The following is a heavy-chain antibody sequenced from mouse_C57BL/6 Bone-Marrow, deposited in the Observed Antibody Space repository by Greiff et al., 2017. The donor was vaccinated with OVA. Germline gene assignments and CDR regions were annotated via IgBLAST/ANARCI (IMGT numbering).Heavy chain of an antibody. CDR2: IDPSDSYT. D-gene: IGHD1-1*01. CDR1: GYTFTSYW. V-gene: IGHV1-69*01. J-gene: IGHJ2*01. Sequence: QVQLKQPGAELVMPGASVKLSCKASGYTFTSYWMHWVKQRPGQGLEWIGEIDPSDSYTNYNQKFKGKSTLTVDKSSSTAYMQLSSLTSEDSAVYYCAFTTVVAQDYWGQGTTLTVSS. CDR3: AFTTVVAQDY.